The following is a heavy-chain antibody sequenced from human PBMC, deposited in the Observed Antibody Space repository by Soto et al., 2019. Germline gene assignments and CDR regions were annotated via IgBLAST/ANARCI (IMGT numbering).Heavy chain of an antibody. J-gene: IGHJ6*02. CDR3: ARHRTGESGYYGGVRYYYYYGMDV. CDR2: INPSGGST. V-gene: IGHV1-46*01. Sequence: ASVRVSCKASGDTFTSYYMHWVRQAPGEGLEWLGIINPSGGSTSYAQKFQGRVAMTRDTSTSTVYMELSSLRSEDTAVYYCARHRTGESGYYGGVRYYYYYGMDVWG. D-gene: IGHD3-3*01. CDR1: GDTFTSYY.